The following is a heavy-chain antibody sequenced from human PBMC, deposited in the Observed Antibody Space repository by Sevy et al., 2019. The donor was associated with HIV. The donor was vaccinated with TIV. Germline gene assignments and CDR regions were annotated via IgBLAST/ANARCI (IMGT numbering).Heavy chain of an antibody. J-gene: IGHJ4*02. V-gene: IGHV3-30*03. CDR3: ARQGEEGGFDY. Sequence: GGSLRLSCAASGFTFSSYGMHWVRQAPGKGLEWVAVISYDGSNKYYADSVKGRFTISRDNSKNTLYLQMNSLRAEDTAGYYCARQGEEGGFDYWGQGTLVTVSS. CDR1: GFTFSSYG. CDR2: ISYDGSNK. D-gene: IGHD1-26*01.